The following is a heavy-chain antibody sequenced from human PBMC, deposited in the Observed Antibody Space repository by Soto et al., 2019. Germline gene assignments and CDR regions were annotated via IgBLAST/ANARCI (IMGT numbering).Heavy chain of an antibody. CDR1: GNTLTNSY. Sequence: ASVKLSCKASGNTLTNSYLHWVRQAPGQGLEWLGWINPNNGDTNYAQKFRGRVTMTRDTSNNTVYMELTRLTSDDTAVYFCARIVVPPTYFSSCGQRTPVTVSS. V-gene: IGHV1-2*02. CDR2: INPNNGDT. J-gene: IGHJ5*02. D-gene: IGHD6-6*01. CDR3: ARIVVPPTYFSS.